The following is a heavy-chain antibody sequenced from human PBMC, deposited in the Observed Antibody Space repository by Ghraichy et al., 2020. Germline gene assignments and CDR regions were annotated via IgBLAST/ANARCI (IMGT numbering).Heavy chain of an antibody. J-gene: IGHJ2*01. CDR3: TRDAYCGGDCYFHWYFDL. CDR1: GFTFSSYA. V-gene: IGHV3-30*04. D-gene: IGHD2-21*02. Sequence: GGSLRLSCAASGFTFSSYAMHWVRQAPGKGLEWVAVISYDGIYTYFADSVKGRFTISSDNSKNTLYLQMNSLRPDDTAVYYCTRDAYCGGDCYFHWYFDLWGRGTLVTVSS. CDR2: ISYDGIYT.